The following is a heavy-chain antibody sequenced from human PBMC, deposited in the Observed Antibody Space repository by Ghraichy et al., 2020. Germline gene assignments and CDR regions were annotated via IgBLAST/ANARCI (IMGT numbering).Heavy chain of an antibody. CDR1: GFIFSSYT. CDR2: ISSSSTTV. Sequence: GESLNISCAASGFIFSSYTMNWVRQAPGKGLELVSYISSSSTTVDYADSVKGRFTTSRDNAKNSLYLQMNGLRDEDTAVYFCTRPPMDDWGQGTTVIVSS. CDR3: TRPPMDD. J-gene: IGHJ6*02. V-gene: IGHV3-48*02.